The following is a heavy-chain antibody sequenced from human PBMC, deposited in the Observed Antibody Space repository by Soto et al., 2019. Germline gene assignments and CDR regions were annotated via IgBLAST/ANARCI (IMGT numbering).Heavy chain of an antibody. CDR1: GYTFTSYD. CDR2: MNPNSGNT. Sequence: GASVKVSCKASGYTFTSYDISWVRQATGQGLEWMGWMNPNSGNTGYAQKFQGRVTMTRNTSISTAYMELSSLRSEDTAVYYCARAADYGDYRYYYYYYMDVWGKGTTVTVSS. D-gene: IGHD4-17*01. V-gene: IGHV1-8*01. J-gene: IGHJ6*03. CDR3: ARAADYGDYRYYYYYYMDV.